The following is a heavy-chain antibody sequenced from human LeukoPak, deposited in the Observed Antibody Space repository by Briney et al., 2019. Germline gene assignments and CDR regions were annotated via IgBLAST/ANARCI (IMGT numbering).Heavy chain of an antibody. Sequence: GGSLSLSCAASGFTFSSYSMNRVRPAPGKGLAWASSISSSSSYIYYADSVKGRFTISRDNAKNSLYLQMNSLRAEDTAVYYCARVGSSFDYWGQGTLVTVSS. CDR2: ISSSSSYI. V-gene: IGHV3-21*01. D-gene: IGHD6-6*01. J-gene: IGHJ4*02. CDR1: GFTFSSYS. CDR3: ARVGSSFDY.